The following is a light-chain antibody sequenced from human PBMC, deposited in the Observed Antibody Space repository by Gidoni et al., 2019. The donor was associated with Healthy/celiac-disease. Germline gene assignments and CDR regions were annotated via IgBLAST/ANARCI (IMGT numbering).Light chain of an antibody. J-gene: IGKJ1*01. V-gene: IGKV4-1*01. CDR2: WAS. CDR3: QQYYSTPMT. CDR1: QSVLYSSNNKNY. Sequence: DIVMTQSPDSLAVSLGERATINCKSSQSVLYSSNNKNYLAWYQQKPGQPPKLLIYWASIRESGVPDRFSGSGSGTDFTLTISSLQVEDVAVYYCQQYYSTPMTFGQGTKVEI.